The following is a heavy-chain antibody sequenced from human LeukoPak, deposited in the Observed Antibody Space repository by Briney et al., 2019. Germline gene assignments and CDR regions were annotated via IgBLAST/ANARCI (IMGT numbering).Heavy chain of an antibody. CDR3: ASARHGDYVWDY. J-gene: IGHJ4*02. Sequence: GESLKISCKGSGYSFTYWIGWVRQMPGKGLEWMGIIYSGDSHTKYSPSFQGRVTTSADKSISTAYLQWSSLEASDTAMYYCASARHGDYVWDYWGQGTLVTVSS. CDR1: GYSFTYW. D-gene: IGHD4-17*01. V-gene: IGHV5-51*01. CDR2: IYSGDSHT.